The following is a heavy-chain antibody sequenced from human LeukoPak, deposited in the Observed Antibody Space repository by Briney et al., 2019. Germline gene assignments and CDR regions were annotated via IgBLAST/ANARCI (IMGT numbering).Heavy chain of an antibody. CDR3: ARVRRSGSSHFDY. CDR2: ISSSGSTI. V-gene: IGHV3-48*03. D-gene: IGHD1-26*01. CDR1: GFTFSSYE. Sequence: GGSLRLSCAASGFTFSSYEMNWVRQAPGKGLEWVSYISSSGSTIYYADSVKGRFTISRDNARNSLYLQMNSLRAEDTAVYYCARVRRSGSSHFDYWGQGTLVTVSS. J-gene: IGHJ4*02.